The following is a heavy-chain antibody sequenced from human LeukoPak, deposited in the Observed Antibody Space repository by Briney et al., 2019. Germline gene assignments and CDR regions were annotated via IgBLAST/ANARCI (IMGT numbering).Heavy chain of an antibody. Sequence: ASVKVSCKASGYTFTGYYMHWVRQAPGQGLEWMGRINPSSGGTNYAQKFQGRVTMTRDTSISTAYMELSRLRSDDTAVYYCAIGGLLWFGELSDPSFDYWGQGTLVTVSS. V-gene: IGHV1-2*06. CDR2: INPSSGGT. J-gene: IGHJ4*02. D-gene: IGHD3-10*01. CDR3: AIGGLLWFGELSDPSFDY. CDR1: GYTFTGYY.